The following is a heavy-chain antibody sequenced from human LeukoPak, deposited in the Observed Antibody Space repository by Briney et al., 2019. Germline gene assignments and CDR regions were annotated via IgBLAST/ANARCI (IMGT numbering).Heavy chain of an antibody. D-gene: IGHD6-13*01. CDR1: GFTFSSYG. CDR2: ISYDGSNK. J-gene: IGHJ6*02. V-gene: IGHV3-30*19. CDR3: ARDSSSWYGDYYGMDV. Sequence: PGGSLRLSCAASGFTFSSYGMHWVRQAPGKGLEWVAVISYDGSNKYYADSVKGRFTISRDNSKNTLYLQMNSLRAEDTAVYYCARDSSSWYGDYYGMDVWGQGTTVTVSS.